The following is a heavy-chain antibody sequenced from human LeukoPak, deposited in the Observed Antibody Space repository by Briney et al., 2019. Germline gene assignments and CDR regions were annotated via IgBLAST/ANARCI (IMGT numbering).Heavy chain of an antibody. CDR3: ERELGDV. V-gene: IGHV3-74*01. CDR2: INSDGKIV. J-gene: IGHJ6*04. Sequence: PGGSLRLSCSASGFIFSDYWMHWVRQAPGKGPVWVARINSDGKIVTHADSVKGRFTISRDSAKDTVYLQMNSLRAEDTAVYYCERELGDVWGKGTLVTVSS. CDR1: GFIFSDYW.